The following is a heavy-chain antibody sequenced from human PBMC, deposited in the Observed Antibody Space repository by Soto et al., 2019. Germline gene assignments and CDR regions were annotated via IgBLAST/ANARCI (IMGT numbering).Heavy chain of an antibody. CDR1: GYTFTSYA. CDR2: INAGNGNT. CDR3: ARDVAAADY. Sequence: QVQLVQSGAEEKKPGASVKVSCKASGYTFTSYAMHWVRQAPGQRLEWMGWINAGNGNTKHSQKLQGRVTITRDTSASTAYMELSSLRSEDTAVYFCARDVAAADYWGQGTLVTVSS. D-gene: IGHD6-13*01. J-gene: IGHJ4*02. V-gene: IGHV1-3*05.